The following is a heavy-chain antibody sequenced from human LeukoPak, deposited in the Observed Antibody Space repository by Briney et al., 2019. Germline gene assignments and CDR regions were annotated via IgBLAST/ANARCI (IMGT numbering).Heavy chain of an antibody. V-gene: IGHV4-4*07. CDR2: IYTSGST. D-gene: IGHD6-13*01. J-gene: IGHJ4*02. CDR1: GGSISSYY. Sequence: PSETLSLTCTVSGGSISSYYWSWIRQPAGKGLEWIGRIYTSGSTNYNPSLKSRVTMSVDSSKNQFSLKLSSVTAADTAVYYCARALPYSSSWYGAFDYWGQGTLVTVSS. CDR3: ARALPYSSSWYGAFDY.